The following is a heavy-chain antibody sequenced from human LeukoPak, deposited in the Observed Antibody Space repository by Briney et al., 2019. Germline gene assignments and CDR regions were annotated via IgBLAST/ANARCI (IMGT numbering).Heavy chain of an antibody. Sequence: ASVKVSCKASGYTFTSYAISWVRQAPGQGLEWMGRIIPILGIANYAQKFQGRVTITADKSTSTAYMELSSLRSEDTAVYYCARDLGIGTYDTSVPDDHWGQGTLVTVSS. CDR3: ARDLGIGTYDTSVPDDH. CDR2: IIPILGIA. CDR1: GYTFTSYA. J-gene: IGHJ4*02. D-gene: IGHD3-9*01. V-gene: IGHV1-69*04.